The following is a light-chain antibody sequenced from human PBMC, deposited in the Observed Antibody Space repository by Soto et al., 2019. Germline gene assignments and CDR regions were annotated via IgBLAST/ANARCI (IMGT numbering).Light chain of an antibody. CDR2: AAF. V-gene: IGKV1-39*01. J-gene: IGKJ1*01. CDR1: QNIRSR. Sequence: DFQMTQSRSTLSASVGDRVTITFRASQNIRSRLAWFQQKPGKAPKLLIYAAFSLQSGVPSRFSGSGSGTDFTLTISSLQPEDFATYYCQQSYSTRTWTFGQGTKVDIK. CDR3: QQSYSTRTWT.